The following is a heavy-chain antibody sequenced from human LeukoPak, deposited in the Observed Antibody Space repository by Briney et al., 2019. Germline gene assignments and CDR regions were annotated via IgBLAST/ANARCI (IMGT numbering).Heavy chain of an antibody. Sequence: SETLSLTCAVYGGSFSGYYWSWIRQPPGKGLEWIGEINHSGSTNYNPSLKSRVTISVDTSKNQFPLKLSSVTAADTAVYYCARVGSGSFDYWGQGTLVTVSS. V-gene: IGHV4-34*01. J-gene: IGHJ4*02. D-gene: IGHD6-19*01. CDR3: ARVGSGSFDY. CDR2: INHSGST. CDR1: GGSFSGYY.